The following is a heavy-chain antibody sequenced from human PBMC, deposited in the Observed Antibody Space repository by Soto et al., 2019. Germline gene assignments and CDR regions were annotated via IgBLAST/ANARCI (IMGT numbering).Heavy chain of an antibody. CDR3: ARADIWQWPSYWYFDL. CDR1: ADTFTSYY. Sequence: ASVKVSCKAPADTFTSYYIHWVRQAPGHGLEWMGIINPNGGSTRFAQTFQGRITMTTDTSTSTVYMELRSLRSDDTAVYYCARADIWQWPSYWYFDLWGRGTLVTVSS. J-gene: IGHJ2*01. V-gene: IGHV1-46*01. CDR2: INPNGGST. D-gene: IGHD6-19*01.